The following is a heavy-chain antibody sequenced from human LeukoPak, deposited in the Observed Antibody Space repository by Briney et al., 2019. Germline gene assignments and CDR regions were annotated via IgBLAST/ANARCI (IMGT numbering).Heavy chain of an antibody. J-gene: IGHJ4*02. V-gene: IGHV3-23*01. CDR3: ARTRSCSSTSCYVDY. D-gene: IGHD2-2*01. CDR2: ISGSGEST. CDR1: GFTFSSYA. Sequence: GGSLRLSCAASGFTFSSYAMSWVRQAPGTGLEWVSGISGSGESTYYADSVKGRFTISRDNPKNTLYLQMNSLRAEDTAVYYCARTRSCSSTSCYVDYWGQGTLVTVSS.